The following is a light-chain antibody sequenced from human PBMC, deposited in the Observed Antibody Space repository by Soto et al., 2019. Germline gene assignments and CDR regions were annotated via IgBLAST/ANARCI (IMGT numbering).Light chain of an antibody. CDR3: QQRSNWSTGT. J-gene: IGKJ1*01. Sequence: EIGVTQSTFALSLSPGERATLSCRASQRVXSDFAWYKRKPGQAPRLLIXGESNRAAGIPARFSGSGSGRDFTLTLSSLEPEDFSVYFCQQRSNWSTGTFGQGTKVDI. CDR2: GES. V-gene: IGKV3-11*02. CDR1: QRVXSD.